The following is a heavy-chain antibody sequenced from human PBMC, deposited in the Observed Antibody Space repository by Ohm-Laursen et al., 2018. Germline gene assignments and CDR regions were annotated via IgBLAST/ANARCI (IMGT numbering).Heavy chain of an antibody. D-gene: IGHD2-21*02. CDR1: GFTFGSSW. Sequence: SLRLSCAASGFTFGSSWMHWVRQAPGKGLEWVATIKQDGSEKYYVDSVKGRFTISRDNAKDSLYLQMNSLGAEDTAVYYCARDYGVYCGGDCSDYWGQGTLVTVSS. CDR2: IKQDGSEK. CDR3: ARDYGVYCGGDCSDY. V-gene: IGHV3-7*03. J-gene: IGHJ4*02.